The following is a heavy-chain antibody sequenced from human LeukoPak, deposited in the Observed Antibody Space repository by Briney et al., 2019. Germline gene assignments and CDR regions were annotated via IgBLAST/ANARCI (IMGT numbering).Heavy chain of an antibody. D-gene: IGHD3-3*01. Sequence: PSETLSLTCTVSGGSIQNYYWSWIRQPPGKGLEWIGYIYYSGNTYYNPSLKSRLIISVDTSKNQFSLNLISVTAADTAVYYCAGGRIYDFWSGYYDYWGQGTLVTVSS. J-gene: IGHJ4*02. CDR2: IYYSGNT. CDR1: GGSIQNYY. CDR3: AGGRIYDFWSGYYDY. V-gene: IGHV4-59*08.